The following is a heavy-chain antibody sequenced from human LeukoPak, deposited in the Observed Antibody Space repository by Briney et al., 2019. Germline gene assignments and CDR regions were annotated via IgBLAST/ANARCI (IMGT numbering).Heavy chain of an antibody. J-gene: IGHJ6*02. V-gene: IGHV1-69*13. CDR3: ARESTVTIYYYYYGMDV. CDR1: GGTFSSYA. Sequence: SVKVSCKASGGTFSSYAISWVRQAPGQGLEWMGGIIPIFGTANYAQKFRGRVTITADESTSTAYMELSSLRSEDTAVYYCARESTVTIYYYYYGMDVWGQGTTVTVSS. CDR2: IIPIFGTA. D-gene: IGHD4-17*01.